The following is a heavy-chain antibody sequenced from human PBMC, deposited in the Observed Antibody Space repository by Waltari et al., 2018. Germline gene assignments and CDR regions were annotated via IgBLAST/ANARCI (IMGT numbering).Heavy chain of an antibody. D-gene: IGHD1-26*01. Sequence: QVQLQESGPGLVKPSETLSLTCAVYGYSISSCYWWGWIRQPPGKGLEWIASIHYTGTTTHYTPSLRSRVTISADTSKNQFSLRLTSVTAADTAIYYCANNEWGLPVDWGQGTLVTVSS. V-gene: IGHV4-38-2*01. CDR1: GYSISSCYW. J-gene: IGHJ4*02. CDR2: IHYTGTTT. CDR3: ANNEWGLPVD.